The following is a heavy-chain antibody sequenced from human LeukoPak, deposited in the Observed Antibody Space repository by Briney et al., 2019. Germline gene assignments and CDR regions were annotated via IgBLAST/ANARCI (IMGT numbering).Heavy chain of an antibody. CDR3: ARDIVVVVGGNNWFDP. D-gene: IGHD2-15*01. CDR1: GFTFSTSG. CDR2: IKHDGSEK. J-gene: IGHJ5*02. V-gene: IGHV3-7*01. Sequence: GGSLRLSCAASGFTFSTSGMTWVRQAPGKGLEFVANIKHDGSEKYYVDSVQGRFTISRDNAKNSLYLQMNSLRAEDTAVYYCARDIVVVVGGNNWFDPWGQGTLVTVSS.